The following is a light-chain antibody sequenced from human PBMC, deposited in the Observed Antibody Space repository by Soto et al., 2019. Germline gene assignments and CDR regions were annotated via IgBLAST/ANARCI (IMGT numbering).Light chain of an antibody. CDR3: QPYNNWPLT. V-gene: IGKV3-20*01. CDR1: QSINDDF. Sequence: IVLTQSPGTLSLSPGETATLSCRASQSINDDFLAWYQQRPGQAPRLLIYVASFRATGIPDRFSGSGSGTEFTLTISRLEPEDFAIYYCQPYNNWPLTFGGGTKVESK. CDR2: VAS. J-gene: IGKJ4*01.